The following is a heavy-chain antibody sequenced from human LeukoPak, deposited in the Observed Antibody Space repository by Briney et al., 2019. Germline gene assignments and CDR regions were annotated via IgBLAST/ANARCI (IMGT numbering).Heavy chain of an antibody. CDR2: IRYDGGNK. D-gene: IGHD6-13*01. V-gene: IGHV3-30*02. CDR1: GFTFSSYG. Sequence: GGSLRLSCAASGFTFSSYGMHWVRQAPGKGLEWVAFIRYDGGNKYYADSVKGRFTISRDNSKNTLYLQMNSLRAEDTAVYYCAREPTYSSSWYTTCDYWGQGTLVTVSS. CDR3: AREPTYSSSWYTTCDY. J-gene: IGHJ4*02.